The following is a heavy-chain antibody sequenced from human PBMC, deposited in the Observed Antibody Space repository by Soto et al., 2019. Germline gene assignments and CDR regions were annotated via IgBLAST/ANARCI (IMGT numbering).Heavy chain of an antibody. CDR2: ISAYNGNT. CDR1: GYTFTSYG. CDR3: ARVLGWVAGTNNYYYYGMDV. Sequence: ASVKVSCKASGYTFTSYGISWLRQAPGQGLEWMGWISAYNGNTNYAQKLQGRVTMTTDTSTSTAYMELRSLRSDDTAVYYCARVLGWVAGTNNYYYYGMDVWGQGTTVTVS. D-gene: IGHD6-19*01. V-gene: IGHV1-18*04. J-gene: IGHJ6*02.